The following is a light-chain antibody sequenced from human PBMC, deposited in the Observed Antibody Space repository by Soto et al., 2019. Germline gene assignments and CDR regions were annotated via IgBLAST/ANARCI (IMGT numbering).Light chain of an antibody. CDR1: ERLSSVY. CDR2: GAS. Sequence: EIVLTQSPGTLSLSPGERATLSCRASERLSSVYLAWYQQRPGQPPRLLIYGASSRATGIPERFSGSVSETDFTLSISRLEPEDFAVYYCQHYGNSPLTFGQGTRLEIK. J-gene: IGKJ5*01. V-gene: IGKV3-20*01. CDR3: QHYGNSPLT.